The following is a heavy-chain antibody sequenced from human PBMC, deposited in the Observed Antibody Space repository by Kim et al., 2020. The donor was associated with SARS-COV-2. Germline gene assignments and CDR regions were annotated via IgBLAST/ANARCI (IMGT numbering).Heavy chain of an antibody. V-gene: IGHV4-34*01. Sequence: PSLKSRVTISVDTSKNQFSLKLSSVTAADTAVYYCARRRGAAAGGRYFQHWGQGTLVTVSS. CDR3: ARRRGAAAGGRYFQH. D-gene: IGHD6-13*01. J-gene: IGHJ1*01.